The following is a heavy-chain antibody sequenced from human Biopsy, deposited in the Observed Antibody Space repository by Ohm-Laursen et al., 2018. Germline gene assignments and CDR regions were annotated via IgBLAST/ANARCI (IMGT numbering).Heavy chain of an antibody. CDR2: IWSDGSNK. Sequence: SLRLSCTASGFTFSNYGMHWVRQAPGKGLEWVAFIWSDGSNKYYADSVKGRFTISRDNSRDTLYLQMSSLRAEDTAVYYCAKDRYNYTPIGGFSMDVWGQGTTVTVSS. CDR3: AKDRYNYTPIGGFSMDV. V-gene: IGHV3-30*02. J-gene: IGHJ6*02. D-gene: IGHD5-18*01. CDR1: GFTFSNYG.